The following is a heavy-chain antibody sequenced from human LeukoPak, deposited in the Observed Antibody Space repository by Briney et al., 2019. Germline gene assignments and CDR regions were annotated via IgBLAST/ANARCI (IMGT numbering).Heavy chain of an antibody. CDR3: ARHRTRWGGSGIAASIDY. Sequence: PSETLSLTCTVSGGSITSSSYFWGWIRQPPGKGLEWIGTIYYSGSTYYNPSLKSRVTISVDTSKNQFSLRLSSVTAADTAVYYCARHRTRWGGSGIAASIDYWGQGTLVTVSS. CDR2: IYYSGST. D-gene: IGHD6-13*01. J-gene: IGHJ4*02. V-gene: IGHV4-39*01. CDR1: GGSITSSSYF.